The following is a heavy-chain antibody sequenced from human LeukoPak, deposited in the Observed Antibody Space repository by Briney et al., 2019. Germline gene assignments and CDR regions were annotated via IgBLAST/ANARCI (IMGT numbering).Heavy chain of an antibody. J-gene: IGHJ5*02. Sequence: GGSLRLSCAASGFTVSSNYMTWVRQAPGKGLEWVSNIQSGGSTYYADSVKGRFIISRDNFKNTLYLQMNSLRAEDTAVYYCARGIGDNCFDPWGQGTLVTVSS. CDR1: GFTVSSNY. D-gene: IGHD2-21*01. CDR2: IQSGGST. CDR3: ARGIGDNCFDP. V-gene: IGHV3-66*01.